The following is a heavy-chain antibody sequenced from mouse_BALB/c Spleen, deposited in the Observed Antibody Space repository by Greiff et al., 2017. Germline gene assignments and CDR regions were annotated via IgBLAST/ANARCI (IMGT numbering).Heavy chain of an antibody. CDR2: INHSNGRT. CDR1: GFPFTSHW. CDR3: ARSGLRRGDYYAMDY. V-gene: IGHV1S81*02. D-gene: IGHD3-1*01. Sequence: QVQPQQPGAELVKPGASAKLSRKAPGFPFTSHWLHWVSQRPGQGLEWIGEINHSNGRTNYNEKFKSKATLAVDKSSSTAYMQLSSLTSEDSAVYYCARSGLRRGDYYAMDYWGQGTSVTVSS. J-gene: IGHJ4*01.